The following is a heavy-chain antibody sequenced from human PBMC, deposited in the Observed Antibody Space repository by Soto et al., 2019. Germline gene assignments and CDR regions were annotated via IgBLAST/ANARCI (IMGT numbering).Heavy chain of an antibody. CDR1: GGSISSYY. V-gene: IGHV4-59*01. D-gene: IGHD1-26*01. CDR3: ARIPSVGKDY. J-gene: IGHJ4*02. CDR2: IYYSGST. Sequence: SETLSLTCTVSGGSISSYYWSWIRQPPGKGLEWIGYIYYSGSTNYNPSLKSRVTISVDTSKNQFSLKLSSVTAADTAVYYCARIPSVGKDYWGQGTRVTVSS.